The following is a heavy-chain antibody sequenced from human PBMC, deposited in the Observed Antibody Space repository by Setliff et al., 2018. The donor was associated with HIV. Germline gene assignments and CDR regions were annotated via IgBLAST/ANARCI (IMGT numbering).Heavy chain of an antibody. CDR1: GFTFSSYA. CDR3: AKDPNSGSYYRTTVGCYFDY. Sequence: TGGSLRLSCAASGFTFSSYAMSWVRQAPGKGLEWVSSISGSGGSTYYADSVKGRFTISRDNSKDTLYLQMNSLRAEDTAVYYCAKDPNSGSYYRTTVGCYFDYWGQGTLVTVSS. CDR2: ISGSGGST. D-gene: IGHD1-26*01. V-gene: IGHV3-23*01. J-gene: IGHJ4*02.